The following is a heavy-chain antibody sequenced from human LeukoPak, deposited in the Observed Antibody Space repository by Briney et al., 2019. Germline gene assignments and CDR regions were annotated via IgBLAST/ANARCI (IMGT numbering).Heavy chain of an antibody. CDR1: GFTFSDYY. V-gene: IGHV3-11*04. CDR3: ARAVIVVVTAAPEGY. CDR2: ISSSGSTI. Sequence: GGSLRLSCAASGFTFSDYYMSWIRQAPGKGLEWVSYISSSGSTIYYADSVKGRFTISRDNAKNSLYLQMNSLRAEDTAAYYCARAVIVVVTAAPEGYWGQGTLVTVSS. D-gene: IGHD2-21*02. J-gene: IGHJ4*02.